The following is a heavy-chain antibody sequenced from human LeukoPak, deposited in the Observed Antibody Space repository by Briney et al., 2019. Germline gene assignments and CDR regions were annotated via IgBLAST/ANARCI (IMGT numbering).Heavy chain of an antibody. J-gene: IGHJ4*02. Sequence: SETLSLTCTVSGGSISSYYWSWIRQPPGKGLEWIGYIFHSGSTNYNPSLKSRVTISVDTSKNQFSLRMSSMTAADTAVYYCAIATSPFYTDFDYWGQGTLVTVSS. CDR1: GGSISSYY. CDR2: IFHSGST. V-gene: IGHV4-59*01. D-gene: IGHD1-1*01. CDR3: AIATSPFYTDFDY.